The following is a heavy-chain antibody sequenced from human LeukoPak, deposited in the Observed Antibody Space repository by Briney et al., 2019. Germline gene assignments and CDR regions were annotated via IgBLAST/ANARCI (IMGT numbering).Heavy chain of an antibody. D-gene: IGHD5-12*01. V-gene: IGHV4-59*08. Sequence: SETLSLTCTVSGGSITGYYWNWIRQPPGKGLEWIGYIYYSGSTNYNPSLKSRVTISVDTSENQFSLKPNSVTAADTAVYYCARQGGVATTFDYWGQGTLVTVSS. CDR3: ARQGGVATTFDY. CDR2: IYYSGST. CDR1: GGSITGYY. J-gene: IGHJ4*02.